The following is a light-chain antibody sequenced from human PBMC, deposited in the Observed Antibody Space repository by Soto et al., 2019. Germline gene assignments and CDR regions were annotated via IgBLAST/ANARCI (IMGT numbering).Light chain of an antibody. CDR2: DSS. V-gene: IGKV1-5*01. Sequence: DIQMTQSPSTLSASVGDSVTITCRASQSISSWLAWYQQRPGKAPKVLIYDSSSLQSGVPSRFSGSGSGTDFILTISSLPPDDFATYYCQQYNIYPWTFGHGTEVEIK. J-gene: IGKJ1*01. CDR3: QQYNIYPWT. CDR1: QSISSW.